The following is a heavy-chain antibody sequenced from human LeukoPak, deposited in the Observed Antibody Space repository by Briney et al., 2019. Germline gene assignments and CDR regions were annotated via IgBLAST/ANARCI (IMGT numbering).Heavy chain of an antibody. CDR2: FDPEDGET. D-gene: IGHD2/OR15-2a*01. V-gene: IGHV1-24*01. Sequence: ASVKVSCKASGGTFSSYAISWVRQAPGQGLEWMGGFDPEDGETIYAQKFQGRVTMTEDTSTDTAYMELSSLRSEDTAVYYCATGIGPPDYFDYWGQGTLVTVSS. CDR3: ATGIGPPDYFDY. CDR1: GGTFSSYA. J-gene: IGHJ4*02.